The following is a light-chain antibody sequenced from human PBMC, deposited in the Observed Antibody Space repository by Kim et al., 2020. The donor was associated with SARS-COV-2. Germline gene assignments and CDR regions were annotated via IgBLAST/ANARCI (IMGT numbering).Light chain of an antibody. CDR2: GAS. CDR1: QSVISTY. J-gene: IGKJ3*01. CDR3: QHYGSSLFT. Sequence: SPGERAPLSCRASQSVISTYLAWYQQKTGQAPRLLMYGASSRATGIPDRFSGSGSGTDFTLTISRLEPEDFAVYYCQHYGSSLFTFGPGTKVDIK. V-gene: IGKV3-20*01.